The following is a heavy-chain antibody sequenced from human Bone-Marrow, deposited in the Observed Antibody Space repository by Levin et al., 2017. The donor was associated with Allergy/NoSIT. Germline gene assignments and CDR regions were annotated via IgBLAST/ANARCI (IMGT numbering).Heavy chain of an antibody. CDR2: ISASNGNT. CDR3: ARDGSGSYYNDPNSYDGMDV. D-gene: IGHD3-10*01. Sequence: ASVKVSCKSSGYTFISYGFSWVRQAPGQGLEWLGWISASNGNTYYAQKLQGRVTMTTDTSTSTAYMELRSLKSDDTAVYYCARDGSGSYYNDPNSYDGMDVWGQGTTVTVSS. CDR1: GYTFISYG. J-gene: IGHJ6*02. V-gene: IGHV1-18*01.